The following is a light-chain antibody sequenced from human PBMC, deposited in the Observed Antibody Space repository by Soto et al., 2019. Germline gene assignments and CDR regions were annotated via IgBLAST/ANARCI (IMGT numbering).Light chain of an antibody. Sequence: DVQMTQAPSTLSASIGDTVTITCRASQTIVTWLAWYQQKPGRPPKLLIYMASILECGVPSRFSGRVSGTEFTLTISGLQPDDLGTYYCQQYNSYPKPFGEGTKLDI. V-gene: IGKV1-5*03. CDR3: QQYNSYPKP. CDR2: MAS. J-gene: IGKJ2*01. CDR1: QTIVTW.